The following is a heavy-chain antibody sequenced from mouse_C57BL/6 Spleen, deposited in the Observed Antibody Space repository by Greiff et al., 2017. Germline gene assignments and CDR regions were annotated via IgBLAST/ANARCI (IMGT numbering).Heavy chain of an antibody. Sequence: EVKLMESGGGLVQPGGSLSLSCAASGFTFTDYYMSWVRQPPGKALEWLGFIRNKANGYTTEYSASVKGRFTISRDNSQSILYLQMNALRAEDSATYYCARDYDGYYGAFAYWGQGTLVTVSA. J-gene: IGHJ3*01. CDR3: ARDYDGYYGAFAY. V-gene: IGHV7-3*01. CDR2: IRNKANGYTT. D-gene: IGHD2-3*01. CDR1: GFTFTDYY.